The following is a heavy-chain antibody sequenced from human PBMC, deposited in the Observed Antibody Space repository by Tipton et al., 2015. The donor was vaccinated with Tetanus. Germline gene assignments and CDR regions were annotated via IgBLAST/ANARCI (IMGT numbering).Heavy chain of an antibody. CDR1: GFIFSSYG. CDR3: AREGDCSGGSCFSGDFDN. Sequence: SLRLSCAASGFIFSSYGIHWVRQAPGKGLEWVAVSWYDGTDKYYADSVKGRFTISRDNSKNTLYLQMNSLRAEDTAVYYCAREGDCSGGSCFSGDFDNWGQGTQVTVSS. J-gene: IGHJ4*02. D-gene: IGHD2-15*01. V-gene: IGHV3-33*01. CDR2: SWYDGTDK.